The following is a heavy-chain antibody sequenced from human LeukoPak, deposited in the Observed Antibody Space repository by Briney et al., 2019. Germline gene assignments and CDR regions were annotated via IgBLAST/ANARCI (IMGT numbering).Heavy chain of an antibody. D-gene: IGHD3-16*02. CDR1: GYRFPSYW. Sequence: PGESLKISCKGSGYRFPSYWIGWVRQMPGKGLEWMGIIYPGDSDTRYSPSFQGQVTISADKSISTAYLQWSSLKASDTAMYYCARLRDYVWGSYRYDAFDIWGQGTMVTVSP. CDR2: IYPGDSDT. CDR3: ARLRDYVWGSYRYDAFDI. V-gene: IGHV5-51*01. J-gene: IGHJ3*02.